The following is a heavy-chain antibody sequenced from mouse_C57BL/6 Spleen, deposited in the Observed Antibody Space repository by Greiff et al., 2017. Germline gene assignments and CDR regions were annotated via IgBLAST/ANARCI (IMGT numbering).Heavy chain of an antibody. V-gene: IGHV2-5*01. Sequence: QVQLKESGPGLVQPSQSLSITCTVSGFSLTSYGVHWVRQSPGKGLEWLGVIWRGGSTDYNAAFMSRLGITKENSKSQVFFKMSSLQADDTAIYYCAKGDYGRGDYAMGYWGQGTSVTVSS. D-gene: IGHD1-1*01. J-gene: IGHJ4*01. CDR2: IWRGGST. CDR3: AKGDYGRGDYAMGY. CDR1: GFSLTSYG.